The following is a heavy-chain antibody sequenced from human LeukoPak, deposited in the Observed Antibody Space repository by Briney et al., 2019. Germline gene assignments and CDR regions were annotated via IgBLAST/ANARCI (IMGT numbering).Heavy chain of an antibody. Sequence: GGSLRLSCAASGFTFNNYWMHWVRQAPGKGLEWVANINQDGSGKNFVDSVKGRFTISRDNAKNSLYLQMNSLGAEDTAVYYCARGLRGGEYYFDYWGQGTLVTVSS. CDR2: INQDGSGK. D-gene: IGHD3-16*01. CDR1: GFTFNNYW. V-gene: IGHV3-7*01. J-gene: IGHJ4*02. CDR3: ARGLRGGEYYFDY.